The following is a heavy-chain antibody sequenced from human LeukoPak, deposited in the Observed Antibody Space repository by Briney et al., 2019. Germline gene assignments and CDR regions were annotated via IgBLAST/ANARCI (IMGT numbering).Heavy chain of an antibody. J-gene: IGHJ4*02. V-gene: IGHV4-61*01. D-gene: IGHD3-3*01. CDR2: IYYSGST. Sequence: SETLSLTCTVSGGSVSSGSYYWSWIRQPPGKGLEWIGYIYYSGSTNYNPSLKSRVTISVDTSKNQFSLKLSSVTAADTAVYYCARAYYDFWSGYSNFDYWGQGTLVTVSS. CDR1: GGSVSSGSYY. CDR3: ARAYYDFWSGYSNFDY.